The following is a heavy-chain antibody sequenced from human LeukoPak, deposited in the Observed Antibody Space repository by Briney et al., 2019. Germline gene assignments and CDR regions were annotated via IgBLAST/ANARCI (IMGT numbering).Heavy chain of an antibody. V-gene: IGHV4-59*12. CDR1: GGSISSYY. CDR2: IYYSGST. CDR3: ARDQWYYDFWSGYYPGHFDY. D-gene: IGHD3-3*01. Sequence: SETLSLTCTVSGGSISSYYWSWIRQPPGKGLEWIGYIYYSGSTNYNPSLKSRVTISVDTSKNQFSLKLSSVTAADTAVYYCARDQWYYDFWSGYYPGHFDYWGQGTLVTVSS. J-gene: IGHJ4*02.